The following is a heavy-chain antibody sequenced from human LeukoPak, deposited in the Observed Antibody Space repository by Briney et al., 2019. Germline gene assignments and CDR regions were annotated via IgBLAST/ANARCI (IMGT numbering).Heavy chain of an antibody. J-gene: IGHJ4*02. CDR1: GYTFTSYD. V-gene: IGHV1-8*03. CDR2: MNPNSGNT. Sequence: APVKVSCKASGYTFTSYDINWVRQATGQGLEWMGWMNPNSGNTGYAQKFQGRVTITRNTSISTAYMELSSLRSEDTAVYYCARRGIYCSSTSCKIAFDYWGQGTLVTVPS. CDR3: ARRGIYCSSTSCKIAFDY. D-gene: IGHD2-2*01.